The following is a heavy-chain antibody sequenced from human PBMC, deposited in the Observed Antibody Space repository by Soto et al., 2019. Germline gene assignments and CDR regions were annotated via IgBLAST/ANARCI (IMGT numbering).Heavy chain of an antibody. CDR2: IYYSGST. V-gene: IGHV4-59*08. J-gene: IGHJ4*02. CDR3: ARHDMAMVRVSYLDQ. Sequence: QVQLQESGPGLVKPSETLSLTCTVSGGSINGYFWSWIRQPPGKGLEWIGYIYYSGSTSYNPSPKSRVTISVDTSKNQFSLQLSSVTAADTALYFCARHDMAMVRVSYLDQWGQGALVTVSS. D-gene: IGHD5-18*01. CDR1: GGSINGYF.